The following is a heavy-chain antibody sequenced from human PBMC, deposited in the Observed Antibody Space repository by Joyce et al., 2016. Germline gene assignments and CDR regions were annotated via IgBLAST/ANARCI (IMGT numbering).Heavy chain of an antibody. V-gene: IGHV1-2*02. CDR3: ARGDLRTSSPLFWYFAL. J-gene: IGHJ2*01. CDR2: SNLKSGGT. CDR1: GYTFTDYY. Sequence: QVQLVQSGAEVKKPGASVKVSCKASGYTFTDYYIHWVRQAPGQGREWMGGSNLKSGGTEYPQKFQGRVTMTRDTSIRTAYMELTGLRSDDTAVYYCARGDLRTSSPLFWYFALWGRGTLVTVSS. D-gene: IGHD2-2*01.